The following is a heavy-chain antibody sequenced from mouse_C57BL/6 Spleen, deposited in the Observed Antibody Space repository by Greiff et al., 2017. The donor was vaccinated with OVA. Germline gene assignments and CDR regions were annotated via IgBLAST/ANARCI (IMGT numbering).Heavy chain of an antibody. V-gene: IGHV5-9-1*02. D-gene: IGHD1-1*01. Sequence: EVQVVESGEGLVKPGGSLKLSCAASGFTFSSYAMSWVRQTPEKRLEWVAYISSGGDYIYYADTVKGRFTISRDNARNTLYLQMSSLKSEDTAMYYCTRELYYYGSRPYYAMDYWGQGTSVTVSS. CDR2: ISSGGDYI. CDR3: TRELYYYGSRPYYAMDY. J-gene: IGHJ4*01. CDR1: GFTFSSYA.